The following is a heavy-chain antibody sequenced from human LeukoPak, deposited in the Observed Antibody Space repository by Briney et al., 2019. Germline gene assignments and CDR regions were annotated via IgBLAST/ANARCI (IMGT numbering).Heavy chain of an antibody. V-gene: IGHV3-7*01. D-gene: IGHD3-10*01. J-gene: IGHJ4*02. CDR3: ALGEGYFDY. CDR2: IKQDGSEK. Sequence: GGSLRLSCAASGFTFSSHWMSWVRQAPGKGLEWVANIKQDGSEKYYVDSVKGRFTISRDNAKNSLYLQMNSLRAEDTAVYYCALGEGYFDYWGQGTLVTVSS. CDR1: GFTFSSHW.